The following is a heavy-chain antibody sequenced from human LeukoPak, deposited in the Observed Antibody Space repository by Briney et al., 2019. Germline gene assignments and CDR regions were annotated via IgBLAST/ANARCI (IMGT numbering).Heavy chain of an antibody. CDR1: GGSISSGGYY. J-gene: IGHJ4*02. Sequence: ASETKSLICTVSGGSISSGGYYWSWIRQHPGKGLEWIGYIYYSGSTYYNPSLKGRVTISVDTSKNQFSLKLSSVTAADTAVYYCARARGDGYSPPLDLDYWGQGTLVTVSS. V-gene: IGHV4-31*03. CDR2: IYYSGST. CDR3: ARARGDGYSPPLDLDY. D-gene: IGHD5-24*01.